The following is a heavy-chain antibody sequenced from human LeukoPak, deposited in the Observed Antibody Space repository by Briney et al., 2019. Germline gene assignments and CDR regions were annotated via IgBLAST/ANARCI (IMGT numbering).Heavy chain of an antibody. D-gene: IGHD6-13*01. CDR3: ANAGYSSSWDAFDI. CDR2: IYTSGST. J-gene: IGHJ3*02. Sequence: PSETLSLTCTVSGGSISSYYWSWIRQPPGKGLEWIGYIYTSGSTNYNPSLKSRVTISVDTSKNQFSLKLSSVTAADTAVYYCANAGYSSSWDAFDIWGQGTMVTVSS. CDR1: GGSISSYY. V-gene: IGHV4-4*09.